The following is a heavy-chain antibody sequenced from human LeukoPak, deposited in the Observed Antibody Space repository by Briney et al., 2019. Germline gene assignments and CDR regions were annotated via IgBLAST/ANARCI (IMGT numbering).Heavy chain of an antibody. J-gene: IGHJ4*02. CDR2: IWYDGSNK. Sequence: GGSLRLSCGASGFTFRTYGMHWVRQAPGKGLEWVAIIWYDGSNKYYADSVKGRFTISRDNSKNTLYLQMNSLRAEDTAVYYCARVPYSSGYYWANDYWGQGTLVTVSS. V-gene: IGHV3-33*01. CDR1: GFTFRTYG. CDR3: ARVPYSSGYYWANDY. D-gene: IGHD3-22*01.